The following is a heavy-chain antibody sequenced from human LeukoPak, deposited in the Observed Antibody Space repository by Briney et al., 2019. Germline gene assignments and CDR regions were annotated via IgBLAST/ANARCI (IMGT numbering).Heavy chain of an antibody. CDR1: GGSISSGGYS. V-gene: IGHV4-30-2*01. CDR3: ARGQYYFDY. Sequence: SQTLSLTCAVSGGSISSGGYSWSWIRQPPGKGLEWIGYIYHSGSTYYNPSLKSRVTISVDRSKNQFSLKLSSVTAADTAVYYCARGQYYFDYWGQGTLVTVSS. D-gene: IGHD5-24*01. CDR2: IYHSGST. J-gene: IGHJ4*02.